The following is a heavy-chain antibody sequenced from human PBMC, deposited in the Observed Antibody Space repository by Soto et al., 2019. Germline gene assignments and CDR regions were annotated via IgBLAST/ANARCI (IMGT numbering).Heavy chain of an antibody. J-gene: IGHJ6*02. CDR2: INHNGGT. V-gene: IGHV4-34*01. Sequence: QVQLQQWGAGLLKPSETLSLTCAVYGGSFSNYSWNWIRQSPGKGLEWIGEINHNGGTDYIPSLKNRIPISIDTSKNQFSLRLRSVTAADTAVYYCARAPALQDGYFGLDVWGQGTTVNV. CDR1: GGSFSNYS. CDR3: ARAPALQDGYFGLDV.